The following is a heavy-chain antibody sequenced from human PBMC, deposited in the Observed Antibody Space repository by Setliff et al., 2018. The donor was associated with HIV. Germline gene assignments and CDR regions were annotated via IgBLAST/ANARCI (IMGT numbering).Heavy chain of an antibody. Sequence: GGSLRLSCAASGFTVSSNYMNWVRQAPGKGLEWVSIIYSGGTTYYADSVKGRFTISRDNSKNTLYLQMNSLRVEDTAVYHCARSPQGGYFDYWGQGTLVTVS. V-gene: IGHV3-53*01. CDR1: GFTVSSNY. J-gene: IGHJ4*03. CDR2: IYSGGTT. CDR3: ARSPQGGYFDY.